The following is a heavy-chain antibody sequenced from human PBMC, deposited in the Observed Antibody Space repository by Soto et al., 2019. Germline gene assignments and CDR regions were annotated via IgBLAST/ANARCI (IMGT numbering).Heavy chain of an antibody. CDR3: ARSSTTATGRRPGYYYYYMDV. CDR2: IIPILGIA. CDR1: GGTFSSYT. D-gene: IGHD1-1*01. V-gene: IGHV1-69*02. J-gene: IGHJ6*03. Sequence: QVQLVQSGAEVKKPGSSVKVSCKASGGTFSSYTISWVRQAPGQGLEWMGRIIPILGIANYAQKFQGRVTITADKSSSTAYMELSSLRSEDTAVYYCARSSTTATGRRPGYYYYYMDVWGKVTTVTVSS.